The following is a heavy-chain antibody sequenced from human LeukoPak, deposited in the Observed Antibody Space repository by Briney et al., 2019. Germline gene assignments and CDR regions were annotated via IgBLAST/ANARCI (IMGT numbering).Heavy chain of an antibody. V-gene: IGHV3-48*04. CDR3: ARESRPMVRGATQYFQH. CDR1: GFTFSSYS. CDR2: ISSSSSTI. D-gene: IGHD3-10*01. Sequence: GGSLRLSCAASGFTFSSYSMNWVRQAPGKGLEWVSYISSSSSTIYYADSVKGRFTISRDNAKNSLYLQMNSLKAEDTAVYYCARESRPMVRGATQYFQHWGQGTLVTVSS. J-gene: IGHJ1*01.